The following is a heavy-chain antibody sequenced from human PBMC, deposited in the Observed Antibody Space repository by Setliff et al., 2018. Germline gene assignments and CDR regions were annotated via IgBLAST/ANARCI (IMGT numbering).Heavy chain of an antibody. J-gene: IGHJ4*02. CDR1: GDSINSYPYY. V-gene: IGHV4-39*07. CDR2: IYYTGIT. D-gene: IGHD7-27*01. Sequence: SETLSLTCTVSGDSINSYPYYWGWIRQPPGKGLEWIGNIYYTGITYYNPSLKSRVTISVDTSKNHFSLKLTSVTAADTAAHYCARYTPKLPELGIYGWFDYWGQGTPVTVSS. CDR3: ARYTPKLPELGIYGWFDY.